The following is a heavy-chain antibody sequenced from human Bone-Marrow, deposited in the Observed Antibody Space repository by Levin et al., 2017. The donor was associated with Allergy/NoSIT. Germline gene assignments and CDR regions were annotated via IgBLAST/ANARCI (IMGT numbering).Heavy chain of an antibody. CDR2: IYYSGTT. CDR3: ARPTGNAFDT. CDR1: GDSITSSSYY. J-gene: IGHJ3*02. D-gene: IGHD1-1*01. V-gene: IGHV4-39*01. Sequence: ASQTLSLTCTVSGDSITSSSYYWGWIRQPPGKGLEWIGNIYYSGTTYYNPSLKSRVIISLDTPKSQFSLNLGSVTAADTAVYYCARPTGNAFDTWGRGTMVTVSS.